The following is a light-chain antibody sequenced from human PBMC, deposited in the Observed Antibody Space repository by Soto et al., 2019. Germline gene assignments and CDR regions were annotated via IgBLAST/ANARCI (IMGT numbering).Light chain of an antibody. V-gene: IGLV2-14*01. CDR1: SSDVGGYNY. CDR3: SSYTSSSTVV. Sequence: QSALTQPASVSGSPGQSITISCTGTSSDVGGYNYVSWYQQHPGKAPKLMIYDVSNRPSGVSNRFSGSKSGNKASLTISGLKAEDEADYYCSSYTSSSTVVFGGGTKLTV. CDR2: DVS. J-gene: IGLJ2*01.